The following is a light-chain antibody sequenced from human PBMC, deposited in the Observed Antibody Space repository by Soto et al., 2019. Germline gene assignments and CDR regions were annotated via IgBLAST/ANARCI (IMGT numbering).Light chain of an antibody. Sequence: EMVMTQSPATLSVSPGDRATLSCRASQSVSYKLAWYQQKPGQPPRLLSYDTSTRATGIPARFSGSGSGTEFTLTISSLQSEEFAVYYCQQYNNWPPITFGQGKRLEIK. V-gene: IGKV3-15*01. CDR3: QQYNNWPPIT. CDR1: QSVSYK. J-gene: IGKJ5*01. CDR2: DTS.